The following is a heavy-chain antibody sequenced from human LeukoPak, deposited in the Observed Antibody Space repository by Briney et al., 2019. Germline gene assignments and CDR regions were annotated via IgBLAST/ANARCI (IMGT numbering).Heavy chain of an antibody. J-gene: IGHJ4*02. CDR3: VKLAESGSWSHFDY. D-gene: IGHD6-13*01. Sequence: GGSLRLSCAVSGFTFSSYAMSWVRQAPGEGLEWVSGISGSGGTTYYADCVKGRFTISRDNSKNTMYLQMNSLRVEDTAVYYCVKLAESGSWSHFDYWGQGTLVTVSS. CDR1: GFTFSSYA. V-gene: IGHV3-23*01. CDR2: ISGSGGTT.